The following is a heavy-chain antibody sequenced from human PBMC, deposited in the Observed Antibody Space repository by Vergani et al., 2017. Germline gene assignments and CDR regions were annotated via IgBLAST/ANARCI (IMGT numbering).Heavy chain of an antibody. CDR2: MNPNSGNT. CDR3: GRGSYDSSGYYSNYYYGMDV. V-gene: IGHV1-8*03. D-gene: IGHD3-22*01. J-gene: IGHJ6*02. CDR1: GYTFTSYD. Sequence: QVQLVRSGAEVKKPGASVKVSCKASGYTFTSYDINWVRQATGQGLEWMGWMNPNSGNTGYAQKFQGRVTITRNTSISTAYMELSSLRSEDTAVYYCGRGSYDSSGYYSNYYYGMDVWGQGTTVTVSS.